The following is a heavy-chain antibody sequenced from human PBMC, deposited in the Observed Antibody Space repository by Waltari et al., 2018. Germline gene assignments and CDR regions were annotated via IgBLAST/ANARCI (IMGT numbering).Heavy chain of an antibody. D-gene: IGHD5-12*01. V-gene: IGHV4-38-2*01. CDR3: ATQKWLRSPFDY. CDR2: IYHSGGT. CDR1: GYSISSGYY. Sequence: QVQLQESGPGLVKPSETLSLTCAVSGYSISSGYYWGWIRQPPGKGLEWIGSIYHSGGTYSNPSLKSRVTISVDTSKNQFSLKLSSVTAADTAVYYCATQKWLRSPFDYWGQGTLVTVSS. J-gene: IGHJ4*02.